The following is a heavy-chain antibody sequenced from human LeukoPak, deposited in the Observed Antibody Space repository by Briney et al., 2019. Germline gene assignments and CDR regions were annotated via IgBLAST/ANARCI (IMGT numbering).Heavy chain of an antibody. CDR2: ISSSSSYI. D-gene: IGHD3-10*01. J-gene: IGHJ3*02. Sequence: GGSLRLSCAASGFTFSSYSMNWVRQAPGKGLEWVSSISSSSSYIYYADSVKGRFTISRDNAKNSLYLQMNSLRAEDTAVYYCAREDYYGSGSYEAFDIWGQGTMVTVSS. V-gene: IGHV3-21*01. CDR1: GFTFSSYS. CDR3: AREDYYGSGSYEAFDI.